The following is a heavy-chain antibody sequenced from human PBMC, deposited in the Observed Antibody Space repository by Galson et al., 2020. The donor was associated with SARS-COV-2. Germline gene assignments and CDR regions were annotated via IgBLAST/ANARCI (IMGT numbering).Heavy chain of an antibody. Sequence: ASVKVSCKASGYTFSGPYMHWVRLAPGQGLEWMGRINPNSGDPDVAQKFPGRVTMTTDTSLTTAYMVLSRLPSDDTAAYYCTRGSNSSPFYHFDPWGQGTLVTVSS. V-gene: IGHV1-2*06. CDR3: TRGSNSSPFYHFDP. CDR1: GYTFSGPY. J-gene: IGHJ5*02. D-gene: IGHD3-10*01. CDR2: INPNSGDP.